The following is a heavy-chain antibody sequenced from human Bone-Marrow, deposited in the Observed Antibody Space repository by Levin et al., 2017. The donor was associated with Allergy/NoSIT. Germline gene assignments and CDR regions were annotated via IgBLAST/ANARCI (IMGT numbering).Heavy chain of an antibody. CDR3: ARGMTYHIY. Sequence: SCAASGFSFSTYSMSWVRQAPGKGLEWVANIKQDGSDKNYVDSVKGRFTISRDNAENSRYLQMDSLRAEDTAVYYCARGMTYHIYWGQGTLVTVSS. CDR1: GFSFSTYS. D-gene: IGHD2-2*01. V-gene: IGHV3-7*01. CDR2: IKQDGSDK. J-gene: IGHJ4*02.